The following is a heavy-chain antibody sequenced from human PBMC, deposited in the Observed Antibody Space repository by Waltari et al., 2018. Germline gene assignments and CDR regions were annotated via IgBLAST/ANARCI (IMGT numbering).Heavy chain of an antibody. CDR3: ARGEEGYGEAYY. Sequence: EVQLVESGGGLVQPGGSLRLSCAASGFTFNQYWMTWVRQAPGKGLEWVANINEDAKEKYHVDSVKGRFTISRDNTKKSLYLQMNSLRVDETAVYYCARGEEGYGEAYYWGQGTLVTVSS. CDR1: GFTFNQYW. CDR2: INEDAKEK. D-gene: IGHD3-10*01. V-gene: IGHV3-7*04. J-gene: IGHJ4*02.